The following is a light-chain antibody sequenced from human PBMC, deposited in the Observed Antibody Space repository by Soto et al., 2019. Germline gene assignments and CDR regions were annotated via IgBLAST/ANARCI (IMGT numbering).Light chain of an antibody. CDR2: GAS. Sequence: EIVLTQSPGTLSLSPGERATLSCRASQTITSTYLAWYQQKPGQAPRLLIYGASSRATGIPDRFSGSGSETDFTLTISRLEPEDFATYYCQQSYSTPHTFGQGTKLEIK. J-gene: IGKJ2*01. V-gene: IGKV3-20*01. CDR3: QQSYSTPHT. CDR1: QTITSTY.